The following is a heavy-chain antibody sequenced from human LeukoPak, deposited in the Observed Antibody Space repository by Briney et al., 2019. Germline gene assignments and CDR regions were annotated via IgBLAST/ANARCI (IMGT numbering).Heavy chain of an antibody. V-gene: IGHV4-59*02. J-gene: IGHJ4*02. Sequence: SETLSLTCTVSGGSVSNYYWSWIRQPPGKGLEWIGFISYSESTNYNPSLKNRVTISLDTSTNQFSLRLSSVTAADTAVYYCARGSTARYYYDSSGYYRGAVDYWGQGTLVTISS. CDR1: GGSVSNYY. CDR2: ISYSEST. CDR3: ARGSTARYYYDSSGYYRGAVDY. D-gene: IGHD3-22*01.